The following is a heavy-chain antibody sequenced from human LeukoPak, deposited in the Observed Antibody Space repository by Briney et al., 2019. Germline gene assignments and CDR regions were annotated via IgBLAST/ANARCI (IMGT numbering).Heavy chain of an antibody. V-gene: IGHV3-21*01. CDR3: TTHVYYYASGGFFYSDY. J-gene: IGHJ4*02. D-gene: IGHD3-22*01. CDR1: GFTFSSYS. Sequence: GGSLRLSCAASGFTFSSYSMNWVRQAPGKGLEWVSSISSSSSYIYYADSVKGRFTISRDNAKNSLYLQMNSLRAEDTAVYYCTTHVYYYASGGFFYSDYWGRGTLVTVSS. CDR2: ISSSSSYI.